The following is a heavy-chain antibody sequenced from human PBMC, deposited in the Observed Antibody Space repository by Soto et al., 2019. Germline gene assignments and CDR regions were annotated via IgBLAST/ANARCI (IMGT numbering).Heavy chain of an antibody. D-gene: IGHD6-25*01. J-gene: IGHJ4*02. CDR1: GFTFSNYW. V-gene: IGHV3-7*01. Sequence: PGGSLRLSCETSGFTFSNYWMTWVRQAPEKGLEWVANIKKDGSQKNFVDSVKGRFTISRDNAKNSLYLQMDSLRVEDTAIYYCVKAIASAQWGQGTLVTVSS. CDR2: IKKDGSQK. CDR3: VKAIASAQ.